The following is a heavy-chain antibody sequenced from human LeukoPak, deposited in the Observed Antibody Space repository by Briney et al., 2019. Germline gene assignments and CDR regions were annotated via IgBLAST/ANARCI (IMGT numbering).Heavy chain of an antibody. CDR3: AREAAGRDYYGMDV. Sequence: KPSETLSLTCAVYGGSFSGYYWSWIRQPPGKGLEWIGEINHSGSTNYNPSLKSRVTISVDTSKNQFSLKLSSVTAADTAVYYCAREAAGRDYYGMDVWGQGTTVTVSS. CDR2: INHSGST. D-gene: IGHD6-13*01. V-gene: IGHV4-34*01. CDR1: GGSFSGYY. J-gene: IGHJ6*02.